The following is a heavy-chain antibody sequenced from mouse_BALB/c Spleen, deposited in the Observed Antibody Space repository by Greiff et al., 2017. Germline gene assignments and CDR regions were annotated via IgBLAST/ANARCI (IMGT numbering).Heavy chain of an antibody. CDR1: GYTFTSYW. J-gene: IGHJ4*01. D-gene: IGHD1-2*01. CDR3: AKASLVRLRPSYAMDY. Sequence: QVQLQQSGAELAKPGASVKMSCKASGYTFTSYWMHWVKQRPGQGLEWIGYINPSTGYTEYNQKFKDKATLTADKSSSTAYMQLSSLTSEDSAVYYCAKASLVRLRPSYAMDYWGQGTSVTVSS. V-gene: IGHV1-7*01. CDR2: INPSTGYT.